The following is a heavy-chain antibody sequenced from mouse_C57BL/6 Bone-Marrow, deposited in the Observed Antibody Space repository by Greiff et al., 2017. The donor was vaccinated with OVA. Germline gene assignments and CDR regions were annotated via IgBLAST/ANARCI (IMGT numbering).Heavy chain of an antibody. CDR3: ASPLPDYGSSYGFAY. Sequence: QVQLQQSGAELVRPGSSVKLSCKASGYTFTSYWMDWVKQRPGQGLEWIGNIYPSDSDTHYNQKFKDKATLTVDKSSSTAYMQPSSLTSEDSAVYYCASPLPDYGSSYGFAYWGQGTLVTVSA. CDR2: IYPSDSDT. CDR1: GYTFTSYW. V-gene: IGHV1-61*01. J-gene: IGHJ3*01. D-gene: IGHD1-1*01.